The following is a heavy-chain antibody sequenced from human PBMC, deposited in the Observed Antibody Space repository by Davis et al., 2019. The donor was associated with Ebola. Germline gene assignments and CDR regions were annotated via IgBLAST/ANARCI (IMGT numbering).Heavy chain of an antibody. D-gene: IGHD2-2*01. CDR3: ARQIGYCSSTSCSYYNYGMDV. Sequence: GESLKISCKGSGYSFTTYWIGWVRQMPGKGLEWMGILDPGDSDTRYSPSFQGQVTISADKSISTAYLQWSSLKASDTAMYYCARQIGYCSSTSCSYYNYGMDVWGQGTTVTVSS. J-gene: IGHJ6*02. CDR2: LDPGDSDT. CDR1: GYSFTTYW. V-gene: IGHV5-51*01.